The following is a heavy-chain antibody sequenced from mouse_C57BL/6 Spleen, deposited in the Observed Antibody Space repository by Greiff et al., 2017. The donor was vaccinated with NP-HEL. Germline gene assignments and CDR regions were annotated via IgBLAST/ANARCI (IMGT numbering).Heavy chain of an antibody. Sequence: VQLQQSGPELVKPGASVKISCKASGYAFRSSWMNWVKQRPGKGLEWLGRIYPGDGDTNYNGKFKGKATLTADKSSSTAYMQLSSLTSEDSAVYFCATDYYGNYPFAYWGQGTLVTVSA. CDR2: IYPGDGDT. CDR1: GYAFRSSW. CDR3: ATDYYGNYPFAY. D-gene: IGHD2-1*01. J-gene: IGHJ3*01. V-gene: IGHV1-82*01.